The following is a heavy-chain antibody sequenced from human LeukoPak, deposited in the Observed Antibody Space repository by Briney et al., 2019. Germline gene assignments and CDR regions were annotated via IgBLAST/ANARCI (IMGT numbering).Heavy chain of an antibody. CDR1: GFTFSSYG. V-gene: IGHV3-30*18. J-gene: IGHJ4*02. D-gene: IGHD6-13*01. CDR3: AKGGSSSWYAFDY. CDR2: ISHDGSNK. Sequence: EGSLRLSCAASGFTFSSYGVHWVRQAPGKGLEWVVVISHDGSNKNYADSVKGRFTISRDNSKNTLYLQMNSLRAEDTAVYYCAKGGSSSWYAFDYWGQGTLVTVSS.